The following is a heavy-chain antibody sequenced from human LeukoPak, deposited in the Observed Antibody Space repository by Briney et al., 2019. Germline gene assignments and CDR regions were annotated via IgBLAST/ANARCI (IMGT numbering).Heavy chain of an antibody. CDR3: ARDRSLVARLHLFDC. V-gene: IGHV3-48*04. J-gene: IGHJ4*02. D-gene: IGHD5-12*01. Sequence: GGSLRLSCAASGFTFSSYSMNWVRQAPGKGLEWVSGISWNSGSIGYADSVKGRFTISRDNAKNSLYLQMNSLRAEDTAVYYCARDRSLVARLHLFDCWGQGTLVTVSS. CDR2: ISWNSGSI. CDR1: GFTFSSYS.